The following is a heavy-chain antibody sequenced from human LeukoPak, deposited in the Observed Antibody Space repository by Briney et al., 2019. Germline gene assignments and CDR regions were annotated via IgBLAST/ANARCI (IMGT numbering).Heavy chain of an antibody. CDR3: AGETDWGGY. J-gene: IGHJ4*02. CDR1: GGSISSGSYY. D-gene: IGHD3-10*01. V-gene: IGHV4-61*02. Sequence: PSETLSLTCTVSGGSISSGSYYWSWIRQPAGKGLEWIGRIYTSGSTNYNPSLKSRVTISVDTSKNQFSLKLSSVTAADTAVYYCAGETDWGGYWGQGTLVTVSS. CDR2: IYTSGST.